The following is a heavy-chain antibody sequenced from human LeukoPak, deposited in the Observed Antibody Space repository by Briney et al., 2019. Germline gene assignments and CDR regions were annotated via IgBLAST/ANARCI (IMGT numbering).Heavy chain of an antibody. CDR2: ISERSSNI. CDR1: GFTFSSYS. D-gene: IGHD6-13*01. Sequence: GGSQTLSCAAAGFTFSSYSMNWVRQAPGKGLEWVSFISERSSNINHGGSVKGRFTISRDNPKNSVYLQMNSLKAEDTAVSYCARDVLAATGPFWGQGTLVTVSS. J-gene: IGHJ4*02. CDR3: ARDVLAATGPF. V-gene: IGHV3-48*01.